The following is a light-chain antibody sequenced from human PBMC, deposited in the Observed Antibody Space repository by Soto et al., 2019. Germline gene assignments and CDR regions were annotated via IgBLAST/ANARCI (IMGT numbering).Light chain of an antibody. J-gene: IGLJ2*01. CDR3: TSYGGSNNFVV. Sequence: QSALTQPPSASGSPGQSVTISCTGTSSDVGGYKYVSWYQQHPGRAPKLIIFEVNKRPSGVPDRFSGSKSGTTASLTVSGLQAEDEADYYCTSYGGSNNFVVFGGGTKVTVL. CDR2: EVN. CDR1: SSDVGGYKY. V-gene: IGLV2-8*01.